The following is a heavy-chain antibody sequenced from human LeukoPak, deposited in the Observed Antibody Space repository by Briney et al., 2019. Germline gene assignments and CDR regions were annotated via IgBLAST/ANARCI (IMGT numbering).Heavy chain of an antibody. V-gene: IGHV3-7*01. J-gene: IGHJ4*02. CDR1: GFTLSSYW. CDR2: IKQDGSEK. Sequence: GGSLRLSCAASGFTLSSYWMSWVRQAPGKGLEWVANIKQDGSEKYYVDSVKGRFTISRDNAKNSLYLQMNSLRAEDTAVYYCARDGDIVATIYYFDYWGQGTLVTVSS. D-gene: IGHD5-12*01. CDR3: ARDGDIVATIYYFDY.